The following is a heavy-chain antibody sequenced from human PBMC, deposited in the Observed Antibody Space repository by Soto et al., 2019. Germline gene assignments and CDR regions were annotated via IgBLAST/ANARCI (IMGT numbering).Heavy chain of an antibody. V-gene: IGHV3-23*01. CDR3: VKWRGGDLVVMPAATGFDP. Sequence: SGGFMRLPCAAARLTVSNCRMNWVRQAPGKKKNYVSSISGSSGTTYYADYVKGRFTISRDNSKNTLYLQMNSLRAEDTAVYYCVKWRGGDLVVMPAATGFDPWRQGALVTVAA. CDR2: ISGSSGTT. D-gene: IGHD2-2*01. J-gene: IGHJ5*02. CDR1: RLTVSNCR.